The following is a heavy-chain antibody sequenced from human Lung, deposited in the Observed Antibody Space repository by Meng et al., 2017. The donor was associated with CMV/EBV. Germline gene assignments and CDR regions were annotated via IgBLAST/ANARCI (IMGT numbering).Heavy chain of an antibody. CDR2: IKSDGSST. J-gene: IGHJ5*02. V-gene: IGHV3-74*01. Sequence: SGFTCSSYWRHWVRQAPGKGLVWVSRIKSDGSSTSYADSVKGRFTISRDNAKNTLYLQMNSLRAEDTAVYYCARAYDSSGYLNWFDPWGQGTLVTVSS. D-gene: IGHD3-22*01. CDR3: ARAYDSSGYLNWFDP. CDR1: GFTCSSYW.